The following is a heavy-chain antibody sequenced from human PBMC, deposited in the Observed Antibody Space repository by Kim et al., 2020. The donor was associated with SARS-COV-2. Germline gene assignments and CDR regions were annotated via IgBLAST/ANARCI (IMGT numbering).Heavy chain of an antibody. D-gene: IGHD6-19*01. CDR2: ISSSSYI. CDR3: AREGGGSSGWSWFDP. V-gene: IGHV3-21*01. Sequence: GGSLRLSCAASGFTFSSYSMNWVRQAPGKGLEWVSSISSSSYIYYADSVKGRFTISRDNAKNSLYLQMNSLRAEDTAVYYCAREGGGSSGWSWFDPWGQGTLVPVSS. J-gene: IGHJ5*02. CDR1: GFTFSSYS.